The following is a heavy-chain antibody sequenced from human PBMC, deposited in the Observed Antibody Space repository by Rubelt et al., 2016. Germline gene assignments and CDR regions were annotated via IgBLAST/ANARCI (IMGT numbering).Heavy chain of an antibody. CDR3: ARDLGSVTWTPYLDY. D-gene: IGHD2-15*01. V-gene: IGHV4-59*01. J-gene: IGHJ4*02. CDR2: IYYGGNT. CDR1: GGSINGYY. Sequence: QVQLQESGPGLVKPSETLSLTCTVSGGSINGYYWSWVRQPPGKGLEYLGYIYYGGNTNYAPSLKGRLTMSLDTSKNQFSLSLNSWTEADTAIYYCARDLGSVTWTPYLDYWGQGSLVTVSS.